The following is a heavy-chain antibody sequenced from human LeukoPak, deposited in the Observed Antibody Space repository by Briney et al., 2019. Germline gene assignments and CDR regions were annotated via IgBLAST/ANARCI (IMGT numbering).Heavy chain of an antibody. CDR3: ARGDLRSGRTVTTRLDY. V-gene: IGHV1-18*04. J-gene: IGHJ4*02. CDR1: GYTFTSYG. Sequence: ASVKVSCKSSGYTFTSYGISWVRQAPGQGLEGMGGISAYNCNTKYAQKLQGRVTMNTDTSTSRDYMEMRSLRSDDTAVSYCARGDLRSGRTVTTRLDYWGQGNLVTASS. CDR2: ISAYNCNT. D-gene: IGHD4-17*01.